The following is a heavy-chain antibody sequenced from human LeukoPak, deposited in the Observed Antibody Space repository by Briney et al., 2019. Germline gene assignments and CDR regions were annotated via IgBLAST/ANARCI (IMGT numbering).Heavy chain of an antibody. CDR3: ARSSYGLFYYYYMDV. Sequence: PGGSLRLSCAASGFTFSSYAMNWVRQAPGKGLEWVSYISSSGSTIYYADSVKGRFTISRDNAKNSLYLQMNSLRAEDTAVYYCARSSYGLFYYYYMDVWGKGTTVTISS. D-gene: IGHD5-18*01. V-gene: IGHV3-48*03. J-gene: IGHJ6*03. CDR1: GFTFSSYA. CDR2: ISSSGSTI.